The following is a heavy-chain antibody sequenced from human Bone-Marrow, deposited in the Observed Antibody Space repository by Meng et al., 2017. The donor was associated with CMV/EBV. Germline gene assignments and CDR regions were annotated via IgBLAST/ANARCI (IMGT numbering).Heavy chain of an antibody. CDR3: TRSPSGMDV. Sequence: GESLKISCAASGFTFSSYSMNWVRQAPGKGLEWVSSISSSSSYIYYADSVKGRFTISRENAKKSFYLQMNNLRVGDTAVYYCTRSPSGMDVWGQGTTVTVSS. CDR2: ISSSSSYI. V-gene: IGHV3-21*01. CDR1: GFTFSSYS. J-gene: IGHJ6*02.